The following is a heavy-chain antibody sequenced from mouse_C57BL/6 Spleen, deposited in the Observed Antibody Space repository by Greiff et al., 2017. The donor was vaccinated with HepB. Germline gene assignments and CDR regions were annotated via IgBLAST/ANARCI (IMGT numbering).Heavy chain of an antibody. J-gene: IGHJ2*01. CDR1: GFTFSSYG. CDR2: ISSGGSYT. CDR3: ARLDGYYVDY. D-gene: IGHD2-3*01. Sequence: EVKLVESGGDLVKPGGSLKLSCAASGFTFSSYGMSWVRQTPDKRLEWVATISSGGSYTYYPDSVKGRFTISRDNAKNTLYLQMSSLKSEDTAMYYSARLDGYYVDYWGQGTTLTVSS. V-gene: IGHV5-6*01.